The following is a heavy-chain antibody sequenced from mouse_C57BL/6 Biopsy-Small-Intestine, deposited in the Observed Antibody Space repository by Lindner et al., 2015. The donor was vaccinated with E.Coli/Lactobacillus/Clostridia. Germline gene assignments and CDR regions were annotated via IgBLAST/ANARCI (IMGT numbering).Heavy chain of an antibody. J-gene: IGHJ3*01. Sequence: VQLQESGPELVKPGASVKISCKASGYSFTGYYMNWVKQSPKKSLELIGEINPSTGDATYSLKFKAKATLTVDISSNTVYMQLKSLTSEDSAVYYCARSDEGSFAYWGQGTLVTVST. V-gene: IGHV1-42*01. CDR2: INPSTGDA. CDR1: GYSFTGYY. CDR3: ARSDEGSFAY.